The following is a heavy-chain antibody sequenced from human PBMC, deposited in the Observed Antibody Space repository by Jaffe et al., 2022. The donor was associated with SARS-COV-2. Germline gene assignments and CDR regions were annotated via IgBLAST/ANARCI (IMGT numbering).Heavy chain of an antibody. Sequence: QVQLVESGGGVVQPGRSLRLSCAASGFTFSSYAMHWVRQAPGKGLEWVAVISYDGSNKYYADSVKGRFTISRDNSKNTLYLQMNSLRAEDTAVYYCASNGDSYGGDAFDIWGQGTMVTVSS. CDR3: ASNGDSYGGDAFDI. CDR2: ISYDGSNK. V-gene: IGHV3-30-3*01. CDR1: GFTFSSYA. D-gene: IGHD4-17*01. J-gene: IGHJ3*02.